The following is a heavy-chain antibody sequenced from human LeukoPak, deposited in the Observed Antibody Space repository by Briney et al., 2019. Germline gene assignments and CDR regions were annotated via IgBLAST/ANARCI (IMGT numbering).Heavy chain of an antibody. CDR3: ARSGAALSLSYYYYGVDV. CDR1: GYTFTSYY. CDR2: INAGNGYT. Sequence: ASVKVSCKASGYTFTSYYMHWVRQAPGHGLGWMGVINAGNGYTTYAQNFQGRATMTRDTSTSTVYMELSSLRSEDTAVYYCARSGAALSLSYYYYGVDVWGQGTSVTVSS. D-gene: IGHD6-25*01. V-gene: IGHV1-46*01. J-gene: IGHJ6*02.